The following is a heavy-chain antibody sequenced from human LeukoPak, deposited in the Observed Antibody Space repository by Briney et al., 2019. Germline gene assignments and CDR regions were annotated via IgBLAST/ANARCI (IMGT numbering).Heavy chain of an antibody. D-gene: IGHD2-2*03. CDR1: GYTFTDHY. CDR3: ARDGSCSSTSCYGLDY. J-gene: IGHJ4*02. V-gene: IGHV1-2*02. Sequence: ASVKVSCKASGYTFTDHYFHWMRQAPGLGLEWMGWINPKTGGTNYAQKFQGRVTMTRDTSTSTVYMELSSLRSEDTAVYYCARDGSCSSTSCYGLDYWGQGTLVTVSS. CDR2: INPKTGGT.